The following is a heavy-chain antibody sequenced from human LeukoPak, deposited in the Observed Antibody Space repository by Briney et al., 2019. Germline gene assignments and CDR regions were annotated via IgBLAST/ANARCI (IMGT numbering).Heavy chain of an antibody. J-gene: IGHJ4*02. D-gene: IGHD3-16*01. V-gene: IGHV4-34*01. CDR1: GGSFSGYY. CDR3: ARGASSIHFDY. CDR2: INHSGST. Sequence: SETLSLTCAVYGGSFSGYYWSWIRQPPGKGLEWIGEINHSGSTNYNPSLKSRVTISVDTSKNQFSLKLSSVTAADTAAYYCARGASSIHFDYWGQGTLVTVSS.